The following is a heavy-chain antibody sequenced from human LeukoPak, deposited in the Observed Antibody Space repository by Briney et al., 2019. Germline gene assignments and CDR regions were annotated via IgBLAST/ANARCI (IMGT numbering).Heavy chain of an antibody. CDR3: ASGYCSGGSCYSDPFDY. J-gene: IGHJ4*02. D-gene: IGHD2-15*01. V-gene: IGHV4-39*07. Sequence: SETLSLTCTVSGGSIRSTSFYWGWIRQSPGTGLDWIGSIYYSGSTYYNPSLKSRVTISVDTSKNQFSLKLSSVTAADTAVYYCASGYCSGGSCYSDPFDYWGQGTLVTVSS. CDR2: IYYSGST. CDR1: GGSIRSTSFY.